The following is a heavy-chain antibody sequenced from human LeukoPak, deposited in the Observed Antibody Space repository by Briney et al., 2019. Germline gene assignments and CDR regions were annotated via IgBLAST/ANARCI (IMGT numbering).Heavy chain of an antibody. V-gene: IGHV3-30*18. D-gene: IGHD3/OR15-3a*01. CDR3: AKLGPVDSGFDP. CDR1: GFTFSSYG. CDR2: ISYDGSNK. J-gene: IGHJ5*02. Sequence: GRSLRLSCAASGFTFSSYGMHWVRQAPGKGLEWVAVISYDGSNKYYADSVKGRFTISRDNSKNTLYLQRNSLRAEDTAVYYCAKLGPVDSGFDPWGQGTLVTVSS.